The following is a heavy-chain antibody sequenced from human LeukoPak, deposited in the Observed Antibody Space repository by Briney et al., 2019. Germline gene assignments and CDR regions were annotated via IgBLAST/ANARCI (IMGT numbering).Heavy chain of an antibody. CDR2: ISSSCSTI. D-gene: IGHD1-26*01. Sequence: GGSLRLSCAASGFTFSSYEMNWVRQAPGKGVEWVSYISSSCSTIYYADSVKGRFTISRDNATNSLYLQMNSLRAEDSAVYYCARVGGRRSYDYWGQGTLVTVSS. J-gene: IGHJ4*02. V-gene: IGHV3-48*03. CDR1: GFTFSSYE. CDR3: ARVGGRRSYDY.